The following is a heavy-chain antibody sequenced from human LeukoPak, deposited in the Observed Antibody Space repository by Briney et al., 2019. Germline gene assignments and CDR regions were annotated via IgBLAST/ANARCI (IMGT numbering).Heavy chain of an antibody. V-gene: IGHV1-69*13. D-gene: IGHD4-17*01. Sequence: SVKVSCKASGGTFSSYAISWVRQAPGQGLEWMGGIIPIFGTANYAQKFQGRVTITADESTSTAYMELSSLRSEDTAVYYCARGDYGDFRIYYTLFDYWGQGTLVTVSS. J-gene: IGHJ4*02. CDR2: IIPIFGTA. CDR1: GGTFSSYA. CDR3: ARGDYGDFRIYYTLFDY.